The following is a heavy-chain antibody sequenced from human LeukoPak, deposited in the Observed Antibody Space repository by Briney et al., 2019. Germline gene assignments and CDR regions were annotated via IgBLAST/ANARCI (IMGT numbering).Heavy chain of an antibody. CDR1: GFNFNTYW. Sequence: GGSLRLSCAASGFNFNTYWMSWVRQAPGKGLEWLANIKQDGSERYYVDSLKGRFTVSRDNARNSLYLQMNSLRAEDTAVYYCAPYSSSWYVGQAGIHYWGQGTLVTVSS. CDR3: APYSSSWYVGQAGIHY. J-gene: IGHJ4*02. D-gene: IGHD6-13*01. CDR2: IKQDGSER. V-gene: IGHV3-7*01.